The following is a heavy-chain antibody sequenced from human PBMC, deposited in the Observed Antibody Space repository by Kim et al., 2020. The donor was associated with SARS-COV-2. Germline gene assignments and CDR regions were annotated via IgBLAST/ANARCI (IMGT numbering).Heavy chain of an antibody. CDR2: ISSSSSYI. CDR3: ARDKAWIQLWNFDY. J-gene: IGHJ4*02. CDR1: GFTFSSYS. Sequence: GGSLRLSCAASGFTFSSYSMNWVRQAPGKGLEWVSSISSSSSYIYYADSVKGRFTISRDNAKNSLYLQMNSLRAENTAVYYCARDKAWIQLWNFDYWGQGTLVTVSP. V-gene: IGHV3-21*01. D-gene: IGHD5-18*01.